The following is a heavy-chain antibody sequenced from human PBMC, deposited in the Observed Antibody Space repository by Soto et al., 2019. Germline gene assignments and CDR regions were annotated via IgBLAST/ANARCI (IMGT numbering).Heavy chain of an antibody. CDR1: GYTFPNYG. CDR2: ISAYKTNI. J-gene: IGHJ4*02. CDR3: ARDLDGSGAYYTDF. V-gene: IGHV1-18*01. D-gene: IGHD3-10*01. Sequence: QVQLVQSGAEVKKPGASVKVSCKASGYTFPNYGITWVRQAPGQGRAWMGWISAYKTNIKYAQKFQGRVTLTTDTSTSTAYMELRSLRSDDTAIYYCARDLDGSGAYYTDFWGQGTLVTVSS.